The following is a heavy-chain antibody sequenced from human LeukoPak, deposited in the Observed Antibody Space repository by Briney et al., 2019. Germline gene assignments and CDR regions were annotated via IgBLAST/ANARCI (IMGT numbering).Heavy chain of an antibody. V-gene: IGHV4-31*03. CDR1: GGSISSGGYY. D-gene: IGHD1-26*01. J-gene: IGHJ4*02. Sequence: SETLSLTCTVSGGSISSGGYYWSWIRQHPGKGLEWIGYIYYSGSTYYKPSLKSRVTISVDTSKNQFSLKLSSVTAADTAVYYCARVEVGGIFDYWGQGTLVTVSS. CDR3: ARVEVGGIFDY. CDR2: IYYSGST.